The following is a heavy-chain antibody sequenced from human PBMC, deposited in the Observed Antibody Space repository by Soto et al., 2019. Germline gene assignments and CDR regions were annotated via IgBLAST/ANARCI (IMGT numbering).Heavy chain of an antibody. CDR1: GGTFSSYA. CDR3: ARDGEEYSSSSKALWSFDY. V-gene: IGHV1-69*13. CDR2: IIPIFGTA. D-gene: IGHD6-6*01. J-gene: IGHJ4*02. Sequence: GASVKVSCKASGGTFSSYAISWVRQAPGQGLEWMGGIIPIFGTANYAQKFQGRVTITADESTSTAYMELSSLRSEDTAVYYCARDGEEYSSSSKALWSFDYWGQGALVTVSS.